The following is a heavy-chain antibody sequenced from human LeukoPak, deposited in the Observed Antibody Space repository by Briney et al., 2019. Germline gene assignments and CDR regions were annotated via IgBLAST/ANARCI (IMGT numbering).Heavy chain of an antibody. Sequence: GASVKVSCKASGYTFTGYYMHWVRQAPGQGLEWMGWINPNSGGTNYAQKFQGRVTMTRDTSISTAYMELSRLRSDDTAVYYCARSAPSRNNWFDPWGQGTLVTVSS. V-gene: IGHV1-2*02. CDR3: ARSAPSRNNWFDP. CDR1: GYTFTGYY. J-gene: IGHJ5*02. CDR2: INPNSGGT.